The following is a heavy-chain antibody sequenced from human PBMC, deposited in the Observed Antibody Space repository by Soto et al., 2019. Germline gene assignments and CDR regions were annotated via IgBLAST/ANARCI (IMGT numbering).Heavy chain of an antibody. Sequence: SVKVSCKASGGTFSSYTISWVRQAPGQGLEWMGRIIPILGIANYAQKFQGRVTITADRSTSTAYMELSSLRSEDTAVYYCARDCGSSGGSCRDYWGQGTLVTVS. CDR1: GGTFSSYT. V-gene: IGHV1-69*04. CDR3: ARDCGSSGGSCRDY. D-gene: IGHD2-15*01. CDR2: IIPILGIA. J-gene: IGHJ4*02.